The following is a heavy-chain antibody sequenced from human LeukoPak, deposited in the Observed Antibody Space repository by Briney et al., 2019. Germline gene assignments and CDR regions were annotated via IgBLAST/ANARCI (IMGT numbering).Heavy chain of an antibody. V-gene: IGHV3-11*04. CDR2: ISGSGGST. Sequence: GGSLRLSCAASGFDVSNNYMSWVRQAPGKGLEWVSAISGSGGSTYYADSVKGRFTISRDNAKNSLYLQMNSLRAEDTAAYYCAREYSSSSGRSFDYWGQGTLVTVSS. CDR1: GFDVSNNY. CDR3: AREYSSSSGRSFDY. J-gene: IGHJ4*02. D-gene: IGHD6-6*01.